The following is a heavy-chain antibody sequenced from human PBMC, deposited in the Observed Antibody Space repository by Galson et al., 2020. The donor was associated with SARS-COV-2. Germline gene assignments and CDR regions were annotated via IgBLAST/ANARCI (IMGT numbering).Heavy chain of an antibody. V-gene: IGHV3-30*04. CDR1: AFTFSSYA. J-gene: IGHJ4*02. Sequence: GGSLRPSCAASAFTFSSYAMHWARQPPGKGLEWVAVISYDGSNKYYADSVKGRVTISRDNSKNTLYLQMNSLMAEDTAVYYCARVWSGYYLGYFDYWGQGTLVTVSS. CDR2: ISYDGSNK. CDR3: ARVWSGYYLGYFDY. D-gene: IGHD3-3*01.